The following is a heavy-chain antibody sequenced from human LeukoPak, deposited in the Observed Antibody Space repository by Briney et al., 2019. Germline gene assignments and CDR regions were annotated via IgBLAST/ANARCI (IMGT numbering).Heavy chain of an antibody. CDR2: INWNGGST. Sequence: GGSLRLSCAASGFTFDDYGMSWVRQAPGKGLEWVSGINWNGGSTGYADSVKGRFTISRDNAKNPLYLQMNSLRAEDTALYYCARGTYYDFWSGYPDFDYWGQGTLVTVSS. J-gene: IGHJ4*02. CDR1: GFTFDDYG. D-gene: IGHD3-3*01. CDR3: ARGTYYDFWSGYPDFDY. V-gene: IGHV3-20*04.